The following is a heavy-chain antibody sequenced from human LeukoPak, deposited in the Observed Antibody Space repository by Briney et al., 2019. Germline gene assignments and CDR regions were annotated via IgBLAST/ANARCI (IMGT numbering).Heavy chain of an antibody. D-gene: IGHD3-22*01. V-gene: IGHV3-30*02. CDR2: IRHDGSYQ. CDR1: GFTFSSYG. CDR3: AKNRDSSDYPRDFDF. Sequence: GGSLRLFCAAFGFTFSSYGMHWVRKTPGKGLEWVAFIRHDGSYQQYADSVKGRFTVSRDNSKDMVYLQMNSLRTEDTAVYYCAKNRDSSDYPRDFDFWGQGTLVTVSS. J-gene: IGHJ4*02.